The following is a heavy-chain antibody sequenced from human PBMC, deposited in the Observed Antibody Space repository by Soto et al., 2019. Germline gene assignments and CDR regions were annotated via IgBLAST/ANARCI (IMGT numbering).Heavy chain of an antibody. V-gene: IGHV4-59*01. CDR3: ARAERFGELGRDNWFDP. D-gene: IGHD3-10*01. CDR1: GGSISSYY. J-gene: IGHJ5*02. Sequence: SETLSLTCTVSGGSISSYYWSWIRQPPGKGLEWIGYIYYSGSTNYNPSLKSRVTISVDTSKNQFSLKLSSVTAADTAVYYCARAERFGELGRDNWFDPWGQGTLVTVSS. CDR2: IYYSGST.